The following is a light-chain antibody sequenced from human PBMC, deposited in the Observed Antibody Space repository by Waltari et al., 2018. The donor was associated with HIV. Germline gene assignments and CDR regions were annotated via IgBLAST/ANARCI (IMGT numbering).Light chain of an antibody. V-gene: IGLV2-11*01. CDR2: DVS. CDR1: SSAVGGYNY. J-gene: IGLJ2*01. Sequence: QSALTQPRSVSGSPGQSVTISCTGTSSAVGGYNYVFWYQQHPGKAPKLMIYDVSKRPSGVPDRFSGSKSGNTASLTISGLQAEDEADYYCCSYAGSYTFNVVFGGGTKLTVL. CDR3: CSYAGSYTFNVV.